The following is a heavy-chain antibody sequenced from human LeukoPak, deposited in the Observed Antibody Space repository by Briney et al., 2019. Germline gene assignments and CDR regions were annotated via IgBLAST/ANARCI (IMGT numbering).Heavy chain of an antibody. Sequence: GVSLRLSCAASGFTFSDYYMSWIRPAPGKGLEWVSYISSSSSYTNYADSVKGRFTISRDNAKNSLYLQMNSLRAEDTAFYYCARVRKYSSGWYDAFDIWGQGTMVTVSS. J-gene: IGHJ3*02. CDR1: GFTFSDYY. D-gene: IGHD6-19*01. CDR3: ARVRKYSSGWYDAFDI. V-gene: IGHV3-11*06. CDR2: ISSSSSYT.